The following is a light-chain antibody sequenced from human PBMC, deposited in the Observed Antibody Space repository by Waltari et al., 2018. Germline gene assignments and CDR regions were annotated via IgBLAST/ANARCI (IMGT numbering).Light chain of an antibody. CDR1: QSISSW. CDR3: QQYNSYWT. J-gene: IGKJ1*01. CDR2: KAS. V-gene: IGKV1-5*03. Sequence: DIPMTQSPSTLSASVGARVTITCRASQSISSWLAWYQQKPGKAPNLLIYKASSLESGVPSRFSGSGSGTEFTLTISSLQPDDFATYYCQQYNSYWTFGQGTKVEIK.